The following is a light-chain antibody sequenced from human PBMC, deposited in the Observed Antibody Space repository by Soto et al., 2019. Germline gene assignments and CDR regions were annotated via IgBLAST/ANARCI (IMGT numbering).Light chain of an antibody. V-gene: IGKV3-20*01. CDR3: QQYGGSPYT. CDR1: QSVRSNY. J-gene: IGKJ2*01. Sequence: EIVLTQSPGTLSLSPGERATLSCRASQSVRSNYLAWYQQKPGQAPRLLTYGASSRATGIPDRFSGTGSGTDFTLTISRLEPEDSAVYYCQQYGGSPYTFGQGTKLEIK. CDR2: GAS.